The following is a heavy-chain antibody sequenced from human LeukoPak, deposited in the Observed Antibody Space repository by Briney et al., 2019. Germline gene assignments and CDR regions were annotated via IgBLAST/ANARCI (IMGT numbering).Heavy chain of an antibody. CDR3: ATLGAGYNWNDVGAFDI. J-gene: IGHJ3*02. D-gene: IGHD1-1*01. Sequence: SVKVSCKASGGTFSSYAISWVRQAPGQGLEWMGRIIPIFGTANYAQKFQGRVTITTDESTSTAYMELSSLRSEDTAVYYCATLGAGYNWNDVGAFDIWGQGTMVTVSS. V-gene: IGHV1-69*05. CDR2: IIPIFGTA. CDR1: GGTFSSYA.